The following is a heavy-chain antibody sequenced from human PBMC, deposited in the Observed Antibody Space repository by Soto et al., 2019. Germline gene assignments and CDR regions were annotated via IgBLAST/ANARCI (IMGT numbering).Heavy chain of an antibody. D-gene: IGHD7-27*01. V-gene: IGHV3-21*01. Sequence: GGSLRLSCAASGFTFSSYSMNWVRQAPGKGLEWVSSISSSSSYIYYADSVKGRFTISRDNAKNSLYLQMNSLRAEDTAVYYCATNWGWDYYYYMDVWGKGTTVTVSS. J-gene: IGHJ6*03. CDR3: ATNWGWDYYYYMDV. CDR2: ISSSSSYI. CDR1: GFTFSSYS.